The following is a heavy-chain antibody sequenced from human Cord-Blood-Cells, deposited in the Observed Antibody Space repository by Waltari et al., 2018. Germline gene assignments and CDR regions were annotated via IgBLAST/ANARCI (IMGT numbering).Heavy chain of an antibody. D-gene: IGHD7-27*01. CDR3: ARGLLGKDY. J-gene: IGHJ4*02. CDR2: INHSGST. Sequence: QVQLQQWGAGLLKPSEPLSLTCAVSGGSFSGYYWSWIRQPPRKGLEWIGEINHSGSTNYNPSLKSRVTITVDTSKNQFSLKLSSVTAADTAVYYCARGLLGKDYWGQGTLVTVSS. V-gene: IGHV4-34*01. CDR1: GGSFSGYY.